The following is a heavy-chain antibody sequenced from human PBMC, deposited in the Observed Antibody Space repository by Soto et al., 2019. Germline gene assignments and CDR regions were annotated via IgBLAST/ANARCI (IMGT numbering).Heavy chain of an antibody. V-gene: IGHV3-9*01. D-gene: IGHD4-17*01. CDR1: GFTFDDYA. CDR3: AKDLHPYDDYGDSDAFDI. CDR2: ISWNSGSI. J-gene: IGHJ3*02. Sequence: GGSLRLSCAASGFTFDDYAMHWVRQAPGKGLEWVSGISWNSGSIGYADSVKGRFTISRDNAKNSLYLQMNSLRAEDTALYYCAKDLHPYDDYGDSDAFDIWGQGTMVTVSS.